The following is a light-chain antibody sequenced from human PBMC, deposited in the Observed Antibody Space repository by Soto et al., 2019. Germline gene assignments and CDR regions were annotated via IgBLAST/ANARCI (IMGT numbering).Light chain of an antibody. CDR2: GAS. J-gene: IGKJ1*01. Sequence: ELVLTQSPGTLSLSPGERATLYCRASQSVSSSYLAWYQQKPGQAPRLLIYGASSSATGIPDRFSGSGSGTDFTLTISRLEPEDFAVYYCQQYGSSPWTFGQGTEVEIK. V-gene: IGKV3-20*01. CDR3: QQYGSSPWT. CDR1: QSVSSSY.